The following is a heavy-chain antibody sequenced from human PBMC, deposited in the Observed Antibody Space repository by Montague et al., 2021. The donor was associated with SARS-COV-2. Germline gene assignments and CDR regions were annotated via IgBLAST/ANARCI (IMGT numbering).Heavy chain of an antibody. Sequence: SETLSLTYTVSGGSISNYYWSWIRQSPGKGLEWIAYMYYSGSTKYNPSLKSRATISVDTSKNQFSLTLSSMTAADTAVYYCARARGGTIFGVIGDYYGMDIWGQGTTVTVS. D-gene: IGHD3-3*01. CDR1: GGSISNYY. CDR3: ARARGGTIFGVIGDYYGMDI. J-gene: IGHJ6*02. CDR2: MYYSGST. V-gene: IGHV4-59*01.